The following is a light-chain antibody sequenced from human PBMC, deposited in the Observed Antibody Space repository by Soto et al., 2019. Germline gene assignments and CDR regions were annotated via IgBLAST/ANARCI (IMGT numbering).Light chain of an antibody. V-gene: IGLV2-14*01. J-gene: IGLJ2*01. CDR2: DVS. CDR1: SSDVGGYNY. Sequence: QAVVTQPASVSGSPGQSITISCTGTSSDVGGYNYVSWYQQHPGKAPKLMIYDVSNRPSGVSNRFSGSKSGNTASLTISGLQAEDEADYYCCSYTSSSTLGVFGGGTKLTVL. CDR3: CSYTSSSTLGV.